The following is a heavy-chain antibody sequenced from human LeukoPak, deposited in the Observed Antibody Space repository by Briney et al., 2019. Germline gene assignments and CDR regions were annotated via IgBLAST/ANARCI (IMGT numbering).Heavy chain of an antibody. J-gene: IGHJ5*02. CDR1: GFTFSNYW. V-gene: IGHV3-7*01. Sequence: QPGGSLRLSCAASGFTFSNYWMTWVRRAPGKGLEWVANIRRDGSEKHYVDSVMGRFTISRDNSRNSLFLQMSSLRVEDTAVYYCASQSFARFDPWGQGTLVTVSS. CDR2: IRRDGSEK. D-gene: IGHD3-16*01. CDR3: ASQSFARFDP.